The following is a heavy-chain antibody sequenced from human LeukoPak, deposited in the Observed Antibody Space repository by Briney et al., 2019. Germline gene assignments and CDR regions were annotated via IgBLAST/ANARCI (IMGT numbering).Heavy chain of an antibody. V-gene: IGHV3-23*01. CDR1: GFTFSTYG. J-gene: IGHJ2*01. Sequence: GGSLRLSCAASGFTFSTYGMSWVRQAPGKGLEWVSSISGSGGSTNYADSVKGRFTISRDNSKNTLNLQMNSLRGDDTAVYYCAKGFGNFDPWGRGTLVTVSS. CDR2: ISGSGGST. D-gene: IGHD3-10*01. CDR3: AKGFGNFDP.